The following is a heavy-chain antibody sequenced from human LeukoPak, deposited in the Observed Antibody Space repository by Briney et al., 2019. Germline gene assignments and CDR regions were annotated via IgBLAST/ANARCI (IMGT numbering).Heavy chain of an antibody. V-gene: IGHV4-4*02. J-gene: IGHJ4*02. CDR1: GGSISSSNW. D-gene: IGHD3-22*01. CDR3: ARAWAYDSSGYYLGVDY. CDR2: IYHSGST. Sequence: SGTLSLTCAVSGGSISSSNWWSWVRQPPGKGLEWIGEIYHSGSTNYNPSLKSRVTISVDKSKNQFSLKLSSVTAADTAVYYCARAWAYDSSGYYLGVDYWGQGTLVTVSS.